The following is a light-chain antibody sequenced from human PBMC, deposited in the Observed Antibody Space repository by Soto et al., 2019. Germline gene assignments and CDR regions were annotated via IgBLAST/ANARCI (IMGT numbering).Light chain of an antibody. CDR2: KAS. CDR1: QSISSW. J-gene: IGKJ5*01. V-gene: IGKV1-5*03. CDR3: QHYNNYPIT. Sequence: DIQMTQSPSTLSASVGDRVTITCRASQSISSWLAWYQQKPGKAPKLLIYKASSLESGVPSRFSGSGSGTEFTLTISSLQPDGFATYYCQHYNNYPITFGQGTRLEIK.